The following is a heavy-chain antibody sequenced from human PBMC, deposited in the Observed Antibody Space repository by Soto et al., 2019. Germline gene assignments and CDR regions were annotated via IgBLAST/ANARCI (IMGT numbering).Heavy chain of an antibody. J-gene: IGHJ6*02. D-gene: IGHD3-16*01. Sequence: QVQLQESGPGLVKPSETLSLTCTVSGGSVSSGSYYWRWIRQPPGKVLEWIGYIYYSGSTNYNLSRKSRDTISVDTSKNQLSLKLSSVADGDTAVYYCARLSISGDYVWGSYRPLPWQYYDGMDVWGRGTTVSVSS. CDR3: ARLSISGDYVWGSYRPLPWQYYDGMDV. V-gene: IGHV4-61*01. CDR2: IYYSGST. CDR1: GGSVSSGSYY.